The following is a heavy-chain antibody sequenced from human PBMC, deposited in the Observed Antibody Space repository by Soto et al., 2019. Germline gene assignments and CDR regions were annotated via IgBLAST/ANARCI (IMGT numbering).Heavy chain of an antibody. Sequence: QVQLVESGGGVVQPGRSLRLSCAASGFTFSSYAMHWVRQAPGKGLEWVAVISYDGSNKYYADSVKGRFTISRDNSKNTLYLQMNSLRAEDTAVYYCARDGLQYSSTHLYGMDVW. CDR3: ARDGLQYSSTHLYGMDV. CDR2: ISYDGSNK. CDR1: GFTFSSYA. J-gene: IGHJ6*01. D-gene: IGHD6-13*01. V-gene: IGHV3-30-3*01.